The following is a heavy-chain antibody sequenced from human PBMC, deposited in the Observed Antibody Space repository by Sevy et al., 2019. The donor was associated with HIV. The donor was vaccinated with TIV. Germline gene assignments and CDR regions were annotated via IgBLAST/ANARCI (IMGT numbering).Heavy chain of an antibody. CDR3: ASHYYGSGSYYEFVY. Sequence: SETLSLTCTVSGFSISSDYYWGWIRQPPGKGLEWIGSIYDGGSTYYNPSLKSRVTISIDTSKNQFSLKLSSVTAADTAVYYCASHYYGSGSYYEFVYWGQGTLVTVSS. D-gene: IGHD3-10*01. CDR1: GFSISSDYY. CDR2: IYDGGST. J-gene: IGHJ4*02. V-gene: IGHV4-38-2*02.